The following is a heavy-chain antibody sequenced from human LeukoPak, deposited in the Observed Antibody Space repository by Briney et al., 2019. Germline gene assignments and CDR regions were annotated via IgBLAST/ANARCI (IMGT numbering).Heavy chain of an antibody. D-gene: IGHD2-2*01. CDR3: ASIYCSSTSCYGPVDY. CDR1: GYTFTSYG. CDR2: ISAYNGNT. V-gene: IGHV1-18*04. Sequence: ASVKVSCKASGYTFTSYGISWVRQAPGQGLEWMGWISAYNGNTNYAQKLQGRVTMTTDTSTSTVYMELRSLRSDDTAVYYCASIYCSSTSCYGPVDYWGQGTLVTVSS. J-gene: IGHJ4*02.